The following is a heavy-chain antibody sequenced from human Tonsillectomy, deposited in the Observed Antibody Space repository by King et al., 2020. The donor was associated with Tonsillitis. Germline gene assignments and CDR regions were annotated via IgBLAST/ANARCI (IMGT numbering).Heavy chain of an antibody. D-gene: IGHD1-14*01. CDR3: AREEATAAYVYFVL. J-gene: IGHJ2*01. CDR2: IHYSGTT. V-gene: IGHV4-61*08. CDR1: GGSVRSDGFY. Sequence: VQLQESGPGLVKPSETLSLTCTVSGGSVRSDGFYWSWIRQPPGKGLDWIGYIHYSGTTNYNPSFKSRVTMSLDTSKNQFSLKVNSLSATDTAIYYGAREEATAAYVYFVLWGRGTLLSVPS.